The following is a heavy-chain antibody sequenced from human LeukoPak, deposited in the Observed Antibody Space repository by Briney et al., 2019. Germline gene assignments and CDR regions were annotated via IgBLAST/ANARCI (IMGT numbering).Heavy chain of an antibody. J-gene: IGHJ3*02. D-gene: IGHD1-26*01. CDR3: AREGWELSQWNTFEI. CDR2: INPNSGGT. V-gene: IGHV1-2*02. CDR1: GYTFSGYY. Sequence: ASVKVSCKASGYTFSGYYIHWVRQAPGQGLEWMGWINPNSGGTNYAQKFQGRLTMTRDTSISTAYMELSRLRSDDTAVYYCAREGWELSQWNTFEIWGQGTMVTVSS.